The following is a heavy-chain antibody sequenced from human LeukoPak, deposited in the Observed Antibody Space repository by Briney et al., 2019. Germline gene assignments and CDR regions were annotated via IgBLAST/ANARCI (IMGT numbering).Heavy chain of an antibody. V-gene: IGHV4-4*07. Sequence: SETLSLTCTVSGGSISSYYWSWIRQPAGKGLEWIGRIYTSGSTNSNPSLKSRVTMSVDTSKNQFSLKLSSVTAADTAVYCCAKSLEYCTNGVCPRYFDYWGQGTLVTVSS. CDR2: IYTSGST. CDR1: GGSISSYY. CDR3: AKSLEYCTNGVCPRYFDY. D-gene: IGHD2-8*01. J-gene: IGHJ4*02.